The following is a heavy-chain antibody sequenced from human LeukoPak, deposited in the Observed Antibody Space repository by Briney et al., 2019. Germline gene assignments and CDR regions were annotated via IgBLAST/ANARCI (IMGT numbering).Heavy chain of an antibody. CDR1: GFTFSSYG. CDR2: IWYDGSNK. CDR3: ARDGPSSWPYYYYYYMDV. D-gene: IGHD6-13*01. Sequence: GGSLRLSCAASGFTFSSYGMHWVRQAPGKGLEWVAVIWYDGSNKYYADSVKGRFTISRDNSKNTLYLQMNSLRAEDTAVYYCARDGPSSWPYYYYYYMDVWGKGTTATVSS. V-gene: IGHV3-33*01. J-gene: IGHJ6*03.